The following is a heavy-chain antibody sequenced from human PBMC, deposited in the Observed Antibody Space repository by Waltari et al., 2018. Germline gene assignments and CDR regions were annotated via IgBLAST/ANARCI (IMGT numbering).Heavy chain of an antibody. Sequence: QVQLVQSGAEVKKPEASVKVSCKASGGTFSSYAISWVRQAPGQGLEWMGGIIPIFGTANYAQKFQGRVTITADESTSTAYMELSSLRSEDTAVYYCASFLIVGATMLNFQHWGQGTLVTVSS. CDR3: ASFLIVGATMLNFQH. CDR2: IIPIFGTA. J-gene: IGHJ1*01. D-gene: IGHD1-26*01. CDR1: GGTFSSYA. V-gene: IGHV1-69*12.